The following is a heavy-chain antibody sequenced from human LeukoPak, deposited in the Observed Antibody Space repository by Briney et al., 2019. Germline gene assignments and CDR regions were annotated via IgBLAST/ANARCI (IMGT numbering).Heavy chain of an antibody. V-gene: IGHV5-51*01. D-gene: IGHD3-22*01. CDR3: ARRAVVSHEYYFDY. CDR1: GYTFTGYY. Sequence: ASVKVSCKASGYTFTGYYMHWVRQMPGKGLEWMGIIYPGDSDTRYSPSFQGQVTISADKSISTAYLQWSSLKASDTAMYYCARRAVVSHEYYFDYWGQGTLVTVSS. CDR2: IYPGDSDT. J-gene: IGHJ4*02.